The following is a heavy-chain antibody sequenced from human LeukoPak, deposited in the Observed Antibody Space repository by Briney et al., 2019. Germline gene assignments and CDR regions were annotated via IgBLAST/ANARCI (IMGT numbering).Heavy chain of an antibody. CDR1: GYTFTGYY. Sequence: ASVKVSCKASGYTFTGYYMYWVRQAPGQGLEWMGWINPNSGAIHYAQKFQGRVTMTRDTSIRTAYMELSRLTSDDTAVYYCATDGSSGFYLGAVNYWGQGTRVTVSS. D-gene: IGHD3-22*01. CDR2: INPNSGAI. V-gene: IGHV1-2*02. J-gene: IGHJ4*02. CDR3: ATDGSSGFYLGAVNY.